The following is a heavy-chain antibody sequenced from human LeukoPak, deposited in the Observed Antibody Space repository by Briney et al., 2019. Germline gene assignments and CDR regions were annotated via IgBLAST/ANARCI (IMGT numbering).Heavy chain of an antibody. D-gene: IGHD3-22*01. CDR3: ARNYDNSGYTAFGY. J-gene: IGHJ4*02. V-gene: IGHV4-59*01. CDR1: GGSISSYY. CDR2: IYSSGST. Sequence: SETLSLTCTVSGGSISSYYWSWIRQSPGKGLEWIGHIYSSGSTNYNPSLKSRVTISIDTSKNQFSLKLSSVTAANTALYYCARNYDNSGYTAFGYWGRGTLVTVSS.